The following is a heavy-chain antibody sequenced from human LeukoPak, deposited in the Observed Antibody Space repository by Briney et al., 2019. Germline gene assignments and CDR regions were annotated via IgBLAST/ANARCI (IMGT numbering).Heavy chain of an antibody. J-gene: IGHJ5*02. CDR2: IKQDGSEK. V-gene: IGHV3-7*01. D-gene: IGHD5-18*01. CDR3: ARGKLWSNNWFAP. CDR1: GFTHSSYW. Sequence: GGSLRLSCAASGFTHSSYWMSWVRQAPGKGLEWVANIKQDGSEKYYVDSVKGRFTISRDNAKSSLYLQMNSLRAEDTGVYYCARGKLWSNNWFAPWGQGTLVTVSS.